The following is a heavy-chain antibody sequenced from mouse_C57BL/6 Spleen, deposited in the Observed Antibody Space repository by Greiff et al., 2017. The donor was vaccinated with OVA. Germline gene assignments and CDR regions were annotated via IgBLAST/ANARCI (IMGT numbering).Heavy chain of an antibody. CDR2: ISSGSSTN. Sequence: DVLLVQSGGGLVKPGGSLTLSCAASGFTFSDYGMHWVRQAPEKGLEWVEYISSGSSTNYYADTVKGRFTISRDNAKNALLLQITILRSEDTAMYYGANLYYGYGGDAMDYWGQGTSVTVSS. V-gene: IGHV5-17*01. CDR1: GFTFSDYG. D-gene: IGHD2-2*01. CDR3: ANLYYGYGGDAMDY. J-gene: IGHJ4*01.